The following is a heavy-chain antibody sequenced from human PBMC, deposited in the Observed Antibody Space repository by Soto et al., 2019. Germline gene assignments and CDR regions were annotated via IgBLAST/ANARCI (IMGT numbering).Heavy chain of an antibody. J-gene: IGHJ6*02. Sequence: GGSLRLSCAASGFTFSSFGMHWVRQAPGKGLEWVSLIWYDGSKKSYGDSVKGRFTISRDNSRNTVYLQMNSLRADDTAVYYCARDASYYSLWSGYYPSRNGMDVWGQGTKVTVYS. D-gene: IGHD3-3*01. CDR3: ARDASYYSLWSGYYPSRNGMDV. CDR1: GFTFSSFG. CDR2: IWYDGSKK. V-gene: IGHV3-33*01.